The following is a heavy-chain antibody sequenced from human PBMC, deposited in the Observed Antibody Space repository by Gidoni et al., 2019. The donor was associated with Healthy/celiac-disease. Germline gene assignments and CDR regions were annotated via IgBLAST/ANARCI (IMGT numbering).Heavy chain of an antibody. Sequence: QLQLQESGPGLVKPSETLSLTCTVSGGSISSSSYYWGWIRQPPGKGLEWIGSIYYSGSTYYNPSLKSRVTISVDTSKNQFSLKLSSVTAADTAVYYCARHEAVAGTWGVIYWFDPWGQGTLVTVSS. CDR1: GGSISSSSYY. CDR2: IYYSGST. J-gene: IGHJ5*02. CDR3: ARHEAVAGTWGVIYWFDP. D-gene: IGHD6-19*01. V-gene: IGHV4-39*01.